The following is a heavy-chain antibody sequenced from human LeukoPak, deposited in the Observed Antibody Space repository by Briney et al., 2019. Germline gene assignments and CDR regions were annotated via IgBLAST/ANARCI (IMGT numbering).Heavy chain of an antibody. D-gene: IGHD2-2*01. V-gene: IGHV3-23*01. J-gene: IGHJ4*02. CDR1: GFTFSRFA. CDR3: AKDLETSCWTSLTFDY. Sequence: GGSLRLSCAASGFTFSRFAMSWVRQAPGKGLEWVSGFSASDGSTYYADSVKGRFTISRDNSKNTLYLQMNSLRAGDTAVYYCAKDLETSCWTSLTFDYWGQGTQVTDSS. CDR2: FSASDGST.